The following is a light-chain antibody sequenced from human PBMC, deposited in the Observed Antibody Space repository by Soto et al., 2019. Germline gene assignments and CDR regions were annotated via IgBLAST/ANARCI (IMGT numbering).Light chain of an antibody. CDR2: GAS. Sequence: EIVMTQSPATLSVSPGERATLSCSASQSVSSTLAWYQQKPGQAPRLLIYGASTRATGIQARFSGSGSGTEFTLTISSLQSEYCAVYYCQQYNNWPPTFGQGTKVEIK. V-gene: IGKV3-15*01. CDR1: QSVSST. J-gene: IGKJ1*01. CDR3: QQYNNWPPT.